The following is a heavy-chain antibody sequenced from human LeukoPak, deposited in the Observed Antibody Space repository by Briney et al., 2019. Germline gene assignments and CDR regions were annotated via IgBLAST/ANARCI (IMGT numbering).Heavy chain of an antibody. D-gene: IGHD2-15*01. CDR1: GYTLTAYY. J-gene: IGHJ5*02. CDR2: INPNSGGT. V-gene: IGHV1-2*06. CDR3: ARRYCSGGTCYLVENWLDP. Sequence: EASVKVSCKASGYTLTAYYIYWVRQAPGQGLEWMGRINPNSGGTDYAQNFQGRVTMTRDTSISTAYMELSRLRSDDMAVYYCARRYCSGGTCYLVENWLDPWGQGTLVTVSS.